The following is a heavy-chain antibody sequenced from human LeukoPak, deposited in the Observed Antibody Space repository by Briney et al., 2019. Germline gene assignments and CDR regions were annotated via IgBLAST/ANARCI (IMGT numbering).Heavy chain of an antibody. J-gene: IGHJ4*02. V-gene: IGHV3-23*01. Sequence: GGSLRLSCAAAGFTFSSYAMSWVRQAPGKGLEWVSTITTSDGNTYYADSVKGRFTVSRDNSKNTLYLQMNSLRAEDTAVYYCAKDGGLWVSAHWGDSWGRGTLVTVSS. D-gene: IGHD7-27*01. CDR1: GFTFSSYA. CDR3: AKDGGLWVSAHWGDS. CDR2: ITTSDGNT.